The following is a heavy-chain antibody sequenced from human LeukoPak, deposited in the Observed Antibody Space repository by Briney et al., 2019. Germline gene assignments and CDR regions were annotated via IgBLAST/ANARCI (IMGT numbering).Heavy chain of an antibody. V-gene: IGHV4-61*02. D-gene: IGHD1-26*01. CDR1: GGSISSGSCY. CDR3: AAGSYGYWFFDL. Sequence: SQTLSLTCTVSGGSISSGSCYWSWIRQPAGKGLEWIGRIYTSGSTNYNPSLKSRVTISVDTSKNQFSLKLSSVTAADTAVYYCAAGSYGYWFFDLWGRGTLVTVSS. J-gene: IGHJ2*01. CDR2: IYTSGST.